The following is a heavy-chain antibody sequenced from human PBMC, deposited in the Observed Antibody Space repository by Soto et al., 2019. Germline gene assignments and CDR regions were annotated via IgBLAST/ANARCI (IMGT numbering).Heavy chain of an antibody. D-gene: IGHD5-18*01. CDR3: AREDTAMVLGYYGMDV. Sequence: QVQLVQSGAEVKKPGSPVKVSCKASGGTFSSYAISWVRQAPGQGLEWMGGIIPIFGTANYAQKFQGRVTITADESTSTAYMELSSLRSEDTAVYYCAREDTAMVLGYYGMDVWGQGTTVTVSS. CDR2: IIPIFGTA. V-gene: IGHV1-69*01. CDR1: GGTFSSYA. J-gene: IGHJ6*02.